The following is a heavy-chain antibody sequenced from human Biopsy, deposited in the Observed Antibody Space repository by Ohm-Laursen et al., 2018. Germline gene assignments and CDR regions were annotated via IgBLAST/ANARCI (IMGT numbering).Heavy chain of an antibody. J-gene: IGHJ5*02. CDR3: ARQVDFWSGYVDP. Sequence: SDTLSLTCSVSGGSISDSTYHWGWIRQSPGKGLEWIGNIYYSGNTDYSPSLKSRVTISIDTSNNQFSLKLRSVTAADTAVYYCARQVDFWSGYVDPWGQGTLVTVSS. V-gene: IGHV4-39*01. D-gene: IGHD3-3*01. CDR1: GGSISDSTYH. CDR2: IYYSGNT.